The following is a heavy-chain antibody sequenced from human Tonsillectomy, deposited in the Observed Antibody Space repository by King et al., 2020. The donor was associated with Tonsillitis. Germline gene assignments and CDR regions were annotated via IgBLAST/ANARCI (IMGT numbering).Heavy chain of an antibody. CDR2: IIPILDIA. CDR1: GGTFSSYA. J-gene: IGHJ5*02. D-gene: IGHD1-26*01. V-gene: IGHV1-69*04. Sequence: VQLVQSGAEVEKPGSSVKVSCKASGGTFSSYAISWVRQAPGQGLEWMGRIIPILDIANYAQQFQGRLTITADKSTSTAYMELSSLRSDDTAVYYCAGSSSSGRFYFSLYNWFDPWGQGTLVTVSS. CDR3: AGSSSSGRFYFSLYNWFDP.